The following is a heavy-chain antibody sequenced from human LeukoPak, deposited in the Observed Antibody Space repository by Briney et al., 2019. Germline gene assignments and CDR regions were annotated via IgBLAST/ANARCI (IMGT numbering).Heavy chain of an antibody. CDR2: IYYSVRA. V-gene: IGHV4-59*01. Sequence: SESLSLTCTVSGGSISSYYWSWIRERPGEGVGWIGDIYYSVRANSNPSLKSRVTISVDTSKSTFSLNRSAVTPARTALYYSRRTNYNTSLKSRVTISVDTSKNQFSLKLSSVTAADTAVYYCARDLLDGDYAYDAFDIWGQGTMVTVSS. CDR3: RRTNYNTSLKSRVTISVDTSKNQFSLKLSSVTAADTAVYYCARDLLDGDYAYDAFDI. CDR1: GGSISSYY. D-gene: IGHD3-10*01. J-gene: IGHJ3*02.